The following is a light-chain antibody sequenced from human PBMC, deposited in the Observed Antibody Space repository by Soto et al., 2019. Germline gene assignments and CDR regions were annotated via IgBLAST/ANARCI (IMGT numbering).Light chain of an antibody. CDR1: STDIGGYNF. CDR3: SSYRGRNNFEV. V-gene: IGLV2-8*01. Sequence: QSVLTQPPSASGSPGQSVTISCTGTSTDIGGYNFVSWYQQHPGKAPKLIIYEVTKRPSGVPDRFSGSKFGNTASLTVSRLQHEDEAEYYCSSYRGRNNFEVLGSGTKVTVL. CDR2: EVT. J-gene: IGLJ1*01.